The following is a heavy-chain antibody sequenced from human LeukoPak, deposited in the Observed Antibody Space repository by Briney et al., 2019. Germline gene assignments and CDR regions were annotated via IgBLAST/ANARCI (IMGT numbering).Heavy chain of an antibody. CDR3: AKAGSYYYDSSGLYYFDY. V-gene: IGHV3-9*01. CDR2: IRWNSCSR. J-gene: IGHJ4*02. CDR1: GFTFDDYA. D-gene: IGHD3-22*01. Sequence: GGSLRLSCAASGFTFDDYAMHWVRQAPGKGLEWVADIRWNSCSRGYADSVKGRFTISRDNAKNSLYLQMSSLRAEDTALYYCAKAGSYYYDSSGLYYFDYWGQGTLVTVSS.